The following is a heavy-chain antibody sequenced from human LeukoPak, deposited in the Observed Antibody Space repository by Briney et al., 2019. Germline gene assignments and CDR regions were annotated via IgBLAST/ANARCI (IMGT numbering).Heavy chain of an antibody. CDR3: ARGGPTYYYDSSGYGFDY. Sequence: ASVKVSCKASGYTFTSYAMNWVRQAPGQGLEWMGIINPSGGSTSYAQKFQGRVTMTRDTSTSTVYMELSSLRSEDTAVYYCARGGPTYYYDSSGYGFDYWGQGTLVTVSS. J-gene: IGHJ4*02. D-gene: IGHD3-22*01. CDR2: INPSGGST. V-gene: IGHV1-46*01. CDR1: GYTFTSYA.